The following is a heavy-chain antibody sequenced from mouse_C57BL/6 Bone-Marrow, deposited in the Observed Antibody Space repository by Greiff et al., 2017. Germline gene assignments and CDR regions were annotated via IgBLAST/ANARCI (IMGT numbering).Heavy chain of an antibody. V-gene: IGHV1-82*01. CDR3: AKLGPWFAY. Sequence: VQLQQSGPELVKPGASVKISCKASGYAFSSSWMNWVKQRPGKGLEWIGRIYPGDGDTNYNEKFKGKATLTADKSSSTAYMQLSSLTSEDSAVYFCAKLGPWFAYWGQGTMVTVSA. J-gene: IGHJ3*01. CDR1: GYAFSSSW. CDR2: IYPGDGDT. D-gene: IGHD4-1*01.